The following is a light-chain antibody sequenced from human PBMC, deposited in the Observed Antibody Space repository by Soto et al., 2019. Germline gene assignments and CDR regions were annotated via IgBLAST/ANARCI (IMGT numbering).Light chain of an antibody. CDR3: QQCSNWPMFT. Sequence: EILLTQSPATLSLSPGDRATLSCRASQSVRSFLAWYQQKPGQAPRLLIYDASKMDTGIPARFSGTGSGTDVTLTIVSLEPEDFSIYYCQQCSNWPMFTFGHGTKLEIK. J-gene: IGKJ2*01. CDR1: QSVRSF. CDR2: DAS. V-gene: IGKV3-11*01.